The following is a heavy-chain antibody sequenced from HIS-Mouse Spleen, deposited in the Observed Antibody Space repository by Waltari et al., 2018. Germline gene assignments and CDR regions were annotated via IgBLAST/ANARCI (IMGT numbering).Heavy chain of an antibody. Sequence: EVQLVESGGGLVQPGGSLRLSCAASGFTFSSYWMHWVRQAPGKGLVWGSRINSDGSSTSYADSVKGRFTISRDNAKNTLYLQMNNLRAEDTAVYYCASHHIAALDYWGQGTLVTVSS. V-gene: IGHV3-74*01. CDR2: INSDGSST. D-gene: IGHD6-6*01. CDR3: ASHHIAALDY. J-gene: IGHJ4*02. CDR1: GFTFSSYW.